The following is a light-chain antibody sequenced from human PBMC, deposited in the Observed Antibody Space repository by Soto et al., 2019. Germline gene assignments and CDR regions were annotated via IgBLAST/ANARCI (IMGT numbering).Light chain of an antibody. CDR3: QQYKSYPVT. V-gene: IGKV1-5*03. CDR1: QSINNW. Sequence: DIQMTQSPSTLSASVGDRVTITCRASQSINNWLAWYQQRPGKAPKLLIYKVSNLESGVPSRFNGSGSGTEFSLTISSLQPDDFATYYCQQYKSYPVTFGGGIKV. CDR2: KVS. J-gene: IGKJ4*01.